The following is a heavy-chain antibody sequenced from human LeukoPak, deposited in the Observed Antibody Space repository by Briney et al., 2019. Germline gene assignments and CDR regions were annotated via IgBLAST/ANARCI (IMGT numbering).Heavy chain of an antibody. J-gene: IGHJ6*02. CDR1: GFTVSTNY. V-gene: IGHV3-53*01. CDR2: IYSGGST. D-gene: IGHD2-8*01. Sequence: PGGSLRLSCAASGFTVSTNYMNWVRQAPGKGLEWVSVIYSGGSTYYADSVEGRFTISRDNSRNTLYLQMNSLRAEDTAVYSCARDGPNYAMDVWGQGTTVTVSS. CDR3: ARDGPNYAMDV.